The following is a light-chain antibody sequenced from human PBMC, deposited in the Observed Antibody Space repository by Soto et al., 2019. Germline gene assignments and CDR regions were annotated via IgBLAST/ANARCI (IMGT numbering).Light chain of an antibody. CDR3: QSYDSSLSGVV. J-gene: IGLJ2*01. Sequence: QCVLTQPPSVSGAPGQRVTISCTGSSSNIGAGYEVHWYQQLPGTAPKLLIYGNIYRPSGVPDRFSGSKSDASVSLAITGLQAEDEADYHCQSYDSSLSGVVLGGGTKVTVL. V-gene: IGLV1-40*01. CDR2: GNI. CDR1: SSNIGAGYE.